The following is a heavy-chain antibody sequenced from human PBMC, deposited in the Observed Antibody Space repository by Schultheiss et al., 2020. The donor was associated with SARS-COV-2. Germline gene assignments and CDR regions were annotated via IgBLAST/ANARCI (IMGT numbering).Heavy chain of an antibody. J-gene: IGHJ6*02. D-gene: IGHD1-26*01. CDR2: ISGSGGST. CDR1: GFTVSSNY. V-gene: IGHV3-23*01. Sequence: GESLKISCAASGFTVSSNYMSWVRQAPGKGLEWVSAISGSGGSTYYADSVKGRFTISRDNSKNTLYLQMNSLRAEDTAVYYCARDPSGSYYYYYGMDVWGQGTTVTVSS. CDR3: ARDPSGSYYYYYGMDV.